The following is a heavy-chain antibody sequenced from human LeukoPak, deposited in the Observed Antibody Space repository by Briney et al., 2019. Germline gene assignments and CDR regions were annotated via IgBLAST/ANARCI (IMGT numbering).Heavy chain of an antibody. CDR2: MSHDGSNE. CDR3: ARVAGSGSYYSATLDY. Sequence: AGSRRLSCAAAGFDFSSYVMHWVRQAPGKGRGWVAVMSHDGSNEYYAHSVKGRFTISRDNSKNTLYLQMTRLRAEDTAVYYCARVAGSGSYYSATLDYWGQGTLVTVSS. V-gene: IGHV3-30*04. J-gene: IGHJ4*02. D-gene: IGHD3-10*01. CDR1: GFDFSSYV.